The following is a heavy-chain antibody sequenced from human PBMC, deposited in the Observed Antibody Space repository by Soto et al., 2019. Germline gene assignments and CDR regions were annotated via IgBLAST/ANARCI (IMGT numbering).Heavy chain of an antibody. D-gene: IGHD3-3*01. V-gene: IGHV3-30*03. CDR2: ISYDGSNK. CDR1: GFTFSSYG. Sequence: QVQLVESGGGVVQPGRSLRLSCAASGFTFSSYGMHWVRQAPGKGLEWVAVISYDGSNKYYADSVKGRFTISRDNSKNTLYRQMNSLRAEDTAVYYCATVPIFGVVDDAFDIWGQGTMVTVSS. J-gene: IGHJ3*02. CDR3: ATVPIFGVVDDAFDI.